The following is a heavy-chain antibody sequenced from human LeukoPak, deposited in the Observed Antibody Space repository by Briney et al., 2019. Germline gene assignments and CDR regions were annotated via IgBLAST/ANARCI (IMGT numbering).Heavy chain of an antibody. D-gene: IGHD3-16*01. CDR2: ISYDGSNK. Sequence: GGSLRLSCAASGFTFSSYAMHWVRQAPGKGLEWVAVISYDGSNKYYADSVKGRFTISSDNSKNTLYLQMNSLRAEDTAVYYCARGGDFDYWGQGTLVTVSS. CDR3: ARGGDFDY. J-gene: IGHJ4*02. CDR1: GFTFSSYA. V-gene: IGHV3-30-3*01.